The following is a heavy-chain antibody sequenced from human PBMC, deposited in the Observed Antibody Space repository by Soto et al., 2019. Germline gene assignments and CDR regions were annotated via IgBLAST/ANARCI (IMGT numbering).Heavy chain of an antibody. Sequence: SVKVSCKASGGTFSSYAISWVRQAPGQGLEWMGGIIPIFGTANYAQKFQGRVTITADESTSTAYMELSSPRSEDTAVYYCARDEVTRFYGMDVWGQGTTVTVSS. V-gene: IGHV1-69*13. J-gene: IGHJ6*02. CDR1: GGTFSSYA. D-gene: IGHD2-21*02. CDR3: ARDEVTRFYGMDV. CDR2: IIPIFGTA.